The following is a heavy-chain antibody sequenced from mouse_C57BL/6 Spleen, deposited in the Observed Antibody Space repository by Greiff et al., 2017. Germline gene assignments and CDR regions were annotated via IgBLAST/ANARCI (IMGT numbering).Heavy chain of an antibody. CDR1: GYAFTNYL. J-gene: IGHJ1*03. V-gene: IGHV1-54*01. CDR2: INPGRGGT. Sequence: QVQLQQSGAELVRPGTSVKVSCKASGYAFTNYLIEWVKQRPGQGLEWIGVINPGRGGTNYNEKFKGKATLTADKASSTAYMQLSSLTSEGSAVYFCARSWWHFDVWGTGTSVTVSS. CDR3: ARSWWHFDV.